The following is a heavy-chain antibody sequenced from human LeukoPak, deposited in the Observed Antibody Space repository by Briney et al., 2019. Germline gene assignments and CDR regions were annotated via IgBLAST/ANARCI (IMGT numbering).Heavy chain of an antibody. V-gene: IGHV3-23*01. D-gene: IGHD3-10*01. CDR3: AKGGGYYYGSGSYPPFDP. J-gene: IGHJ5*02. CDR1: GYSISSGYY. Sequence: PSETLSLTCTVSGYSISSGYYWGWIRQPPGKGLEWVSAISGSGGSTYYADSVKGRFTISRDNSKNTLYLQMNSLRAEDTAVYYCAKGGGYYYGSGSYPPFDPWGQGTLVTVSS. CDR2: ISGSGGST.